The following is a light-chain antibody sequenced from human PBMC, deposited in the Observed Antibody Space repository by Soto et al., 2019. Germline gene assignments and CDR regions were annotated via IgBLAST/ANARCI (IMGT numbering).Light chain of an antibody. J-gene: IGKJ4*01. CDR2: KAS. Sequence: DIQMTQSASTLSASVGDRFIMACRSSQSISSWLAWYQQKPGKAPKLLIYKASGLESGVPSRFSGSGSGTDFTLTISSLQPDDFATYYCQQYNSYSPLTFGGGTKVDI. CDR3: QQYNSYSPLT. CDR1: QSISSW. V-gene: IGKV1-5*03.